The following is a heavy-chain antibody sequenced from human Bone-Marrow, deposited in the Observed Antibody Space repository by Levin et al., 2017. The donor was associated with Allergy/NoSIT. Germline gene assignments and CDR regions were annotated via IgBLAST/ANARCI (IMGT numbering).Heavy chain of an antibody. V-gene: IGHV3-23*01. J-gene: IGHJ4*02. D-gene: IGHD3-22*01. Sequence: GESLKISCAASGFTFSSYAMSWVRQAPGKGLEWVSAISGSGGSTYYADSVKGRFTISRDNSKNTLYLQMNSLRAEDTAVYYCAKRSSSSGYYYAPLDYWGQGTLVTVSS. CDR2: ISGSGGST. CDR1: GFTFSSYA. CDR3: AKRSSSSGYYYAPLDY.